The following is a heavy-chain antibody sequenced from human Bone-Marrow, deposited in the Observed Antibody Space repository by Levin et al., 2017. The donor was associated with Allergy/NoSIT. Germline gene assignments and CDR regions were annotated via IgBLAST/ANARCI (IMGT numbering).Heavy chain of an antibody. CDR3: VRELGQHGLHY. CDR1: GFTFRTFN. D-gene: IGHD6-13*01. CDR2: ISSTSSNI. J-gene: IGHJ4*02. V-gene: IGHV3-21*01. Sequence: GESLKISCAASGFTFRTFNMNWVRQAPGKGLEWVSSISSTSSNIYYIDSVKGRFTISRDNAQNSLFLQMNSLRADDTAVYYCVRELGQHGLHYWGQGTLVTVTS.